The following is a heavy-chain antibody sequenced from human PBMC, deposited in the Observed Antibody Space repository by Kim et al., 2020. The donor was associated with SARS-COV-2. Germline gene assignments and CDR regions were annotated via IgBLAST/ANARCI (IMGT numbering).Heavy chain of an antibody. CDR1: GFTFSSYS. J-gene: IGHJ6*02. D-gene: IGHD2-15*01. CDR2: ISSSSSYI. CDR3: ARDDYCSGGSCYSLWYYYGMDV. Sequence: GGSLRLSCAASGFTFSSYSMNWVRQAPGKGLEWVSSISSSSSYIYYADSVKGRFTISRDNAKNSLYLQMNSLRAEDTAVYYCARDDYCSGGSCYSLWYYYGMDVWGQGTTVTVSS. V-gene: IGHV3-21*01.